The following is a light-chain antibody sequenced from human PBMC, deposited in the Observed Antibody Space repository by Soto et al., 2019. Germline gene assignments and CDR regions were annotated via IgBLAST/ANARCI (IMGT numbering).Light chain of an antibody. CDR3: QQYNNWPTWT. V-gene: IGKV1-5*01. Sequence: DIQMTQSPSTLSASVEDRVIITCRAGQSINSWLTWYQQKPGKAPTLLIYDASTRESGVPSRFSGSGSGTEFTLTISSLQAEDSAVYFCQQYNNWPTWTFGQGTKVDIK. J-gene: IGKJ1*01. CDR1: QSINSW. CDR2: DAS.